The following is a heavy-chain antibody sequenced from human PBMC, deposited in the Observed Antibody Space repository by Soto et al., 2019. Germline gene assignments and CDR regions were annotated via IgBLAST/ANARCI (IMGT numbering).Heavy chain of an antibody. J-gene: IGHJ4*02. CDR2: ISYDGSNK. V-gene: IGHV3-30-3*01. CDR1: GFTFSSYA. Sequence: QVQLVESGGGVVQPGRSLRLSCAASGFTFSSYAMHWVRQAPGKGLEWVAVISYDGSNKYYAGSVKGQFNISRDNSKNTLYLQMNSLRAEETAVYYCARDYSTKGAATAILDYWGQGTLVTVSS. D-gene: IGHD2-2*02. CDR3: ARDYSTKGAATAILDY.